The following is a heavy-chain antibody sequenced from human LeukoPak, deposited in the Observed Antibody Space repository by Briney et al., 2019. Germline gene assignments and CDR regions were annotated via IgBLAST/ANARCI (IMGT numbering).Heavy chain of an antibody. CDR2: IYYSGTT. V-gene: IGHV4-39*01. D-gene: IGHD3-3*01. CDR1: GGSISSSSYS. J-gene: IGHJ4*02. CDR3: ARLRFDFWSGYTHPYFDY. Sequence: KPSETLSLTCTVSGGSISSSSYSWGWIRQPPGKGLEWIGSIYYSGTTYYNPSLKSRVTISVDTSKIQFSLKLSSVAATDPAVYFCARLRFDFWSGYTHPYFDYWGQGTLVTVSS.